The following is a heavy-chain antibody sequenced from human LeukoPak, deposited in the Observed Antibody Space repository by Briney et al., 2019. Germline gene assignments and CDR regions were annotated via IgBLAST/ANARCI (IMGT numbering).Heavy chain of an antibody. V-gene: IGHV1-69*04. J-gene: IGHJ4*02. CDR1: GGTFSSYA. CDR3: AREKVGATNRYFDY. CDR2: IIPILGMA. Sequence: GASVKVSCKASGGTFSSYAISWVRQAPGQGLEWMGRIIPILGMASYAQKFQGRVTITADKSTSTAYIQLSSLRSEDTAVYYCAREKVGATNRYFDYWGQGTQVTVSS. D-gene: IGHD1-26*01.